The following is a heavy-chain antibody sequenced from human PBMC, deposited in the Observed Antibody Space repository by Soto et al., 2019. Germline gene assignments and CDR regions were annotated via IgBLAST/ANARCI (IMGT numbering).Heavy chain of an antibody. CDR3: ARGSMTQLAFDY. Sequence: GGSLRLSCAAPGFTFSSYAMHWVRQAPGKGPEWVAVISYDGSNKCYADSVKGRFTISRDNSKNTLYLQMNSLRAEDTAVYYCARGSMTQLAFDYWGQGTLVTVSS. V-gene: IGHV3-30-3*01. CDR2: ISYDGSNK. D-gene: IGHD6-6*01. J-gene: IGHJ4*02. CDR1: GFTFSSYA.